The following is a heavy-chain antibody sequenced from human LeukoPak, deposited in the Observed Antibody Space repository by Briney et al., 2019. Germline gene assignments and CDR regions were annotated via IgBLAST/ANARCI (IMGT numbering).Heavy chain of an antibody. Sequence: GRSLRLSCAASGFTFGDYAMSWFRQAPGKGLEWVGFIRSKAYGGTTEYAASVKGRFTISRDDSKSIAYLQMNSLKTEDTAVYYCTRDVVAGLYYYYYYYMDVWGKGTTVTVSS. J-gene: IGHJ6*03. CDR1: GFTFGDYA. D-gene: IGHD6-19*01. CDR2: IRSKAYGGTT. V-gene: IGHV3-49*03. CDR3: TRDVVAGLYYYYYYYMDV.